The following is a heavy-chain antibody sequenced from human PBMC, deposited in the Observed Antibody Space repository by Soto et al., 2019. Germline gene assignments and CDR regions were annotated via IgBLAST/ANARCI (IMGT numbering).Heavy chain of an antibody. CDR3: ARDRVIRGVAEYYYYGMDV. D-gene: IGHD2-8*02. V-gene: IGHV1-69*13. CDR1: GGTFSSYA. CDR2: IIPIFGTA. Sequence: ASVKVSCKASGGTFSSYAISWVRQAPGQGLEWMGGIIPIFGTANYAQKFQGRVTITADESTSTAYMELSSLRSEDTAVYYCARDRVIRGVAEYYYYGMDVWGQGTTVTVSS. J-gene: IGHJ6*02.